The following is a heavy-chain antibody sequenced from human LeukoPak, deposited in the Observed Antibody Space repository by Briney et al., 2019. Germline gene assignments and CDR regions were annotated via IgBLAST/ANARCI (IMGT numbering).Heavy chain of an antibody. CDR2: IKQDGSEK. CDR3: ASDRFTISAYDAFNI. J-gene: IGHJ3*02. V-gene: IGHV3-7*01. D-gene: IGHD3-3*02. Sequence: GGSLRLSXAASGFTFSSYWMSWVGQAPGKGLEWVANIKQDGSEKYYVDSVKGRFTISRDNAKNSLYLQMNSLRAEDTAVYYCASDRFTISAYDAFNIWGQGTVVTVSS. CDR1: GFTFSSYW.